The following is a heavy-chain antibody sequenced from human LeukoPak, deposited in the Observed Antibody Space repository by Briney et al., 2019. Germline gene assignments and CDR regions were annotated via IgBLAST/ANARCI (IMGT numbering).Heavy chain of an antibody. J-gene: IGHJ4*02. Sequence: GESLKISCKGSGYSFTNYWIGWVRQMPGKGLEWMGIIYPGDSDTRYIPSFQGQVTISADKSINTAYLQWSSLKASDTAMYYCARQSRDGSKTRGYYFDYWGQGTLVTVSS. CDR2: IYPGDSDT. CDR3: ARQSRDGSKTRGYYFDY. CDR1: GYSFTNYW. D-gene: IGHD3-10*01. V-gene: IGHV5-51*01.